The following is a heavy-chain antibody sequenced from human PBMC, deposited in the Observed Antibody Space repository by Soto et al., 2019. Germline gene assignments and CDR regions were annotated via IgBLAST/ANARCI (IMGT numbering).Heavy chain of an antibody. D-gene: IGHD1-1*01. CDR2: INWNGGST. J-gene: IGHJ5*02. V-gene: IGHV3-20*04. CDR1: GFTFDDFG. CDR3: ARVPYSSNDVYWFDP. Sequence: GGSLRLSCAASGFTFDDFGMSWVRQAPGKGLEWVSGINWNGGSTGYAESVKGRFTISRDNAKNSLYLQMNSLRAEDTALYYCARVPYSSNDVYWFDPWGQGTLVTVSS.